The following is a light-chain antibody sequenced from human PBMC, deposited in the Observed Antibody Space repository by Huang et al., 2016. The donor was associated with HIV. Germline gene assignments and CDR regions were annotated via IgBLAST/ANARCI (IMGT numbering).Light chain of an antibody. CDR1: QSVSSSY. CDR2: GAS. J-gene: IGKJ1*01. V-gene: IGKV3-20*01. Sequence: EIVLTQSPGTLSLSPGERATRSCRASQSVSSSYLAWYQQKPGQTPRPLLYGASSRATGIPDRFSGSGSGTDFTLTISRLEPEDFAVYYCQQYGSSRWTFGQGTKVEIK. CDR3: QQYGSSRWT.